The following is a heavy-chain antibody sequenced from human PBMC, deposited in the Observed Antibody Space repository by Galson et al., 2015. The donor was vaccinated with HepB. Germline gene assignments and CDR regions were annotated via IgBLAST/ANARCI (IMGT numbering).Heavy chain of an antibody. J-gene: IGHJ3*02. CDR3: ARGRRWDHPAGYDAFDI. CDR2: INAGNGNT. D-gene: IGHD1-26*01. Sequence: SVKVSCKASGYTFTSYAMHWVRQAPGQRLEWMGWINAGNGNTKYSQKFQGRVTITRDTSASTAYMELSSLRSEDTAVYYCARGRRWDHPAGYDAFDIWGQGTMVTVSS. V-gene: IGHV1-3*01. CDR1: GYTFTSYA.